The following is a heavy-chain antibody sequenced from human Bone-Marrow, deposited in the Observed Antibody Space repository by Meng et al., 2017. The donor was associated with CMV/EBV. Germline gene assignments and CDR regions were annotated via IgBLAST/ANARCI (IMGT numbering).Heavy chain of an antibody. V-gene: IGHV4-61*03. CDR2: VHSSGST. J-gene: IGHJ4*01. Sequence: SETLSLTCTVSGGSVTNGSYYWSWNRQSPVKGLEWIGYVHSSGSTSYNPSLRSRVTISLDTSKNHFSLKLTSMTPADTALYYCARDRVGHCRGGTGYPRVGFDLWGQGTLVTVSS. CDR1: GGSVTNGSYY. D-gene: IGHD2-15*01. CDR3: ARDRVGHCRGGTGYPRVGFDL.